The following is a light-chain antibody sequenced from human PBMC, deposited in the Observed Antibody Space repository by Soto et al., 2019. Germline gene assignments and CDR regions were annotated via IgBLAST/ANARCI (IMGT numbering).Light chain of an antibody. Sequence: EIVMTQSPATLSVSPGERATLSCRASQSVTSNLAWYQQKPGRAPRLLIYGASTRATGIPARFSGSGSGTEFTLTISNLQSEDFALYYCQQRSNWPTFGQGTRLEIK. V-gene: IGKV3-15*01. J-gene: IGKJ5*01. CDR2: GAS. CDR1: QSVTSN. CDR3: QQRSNWPT.